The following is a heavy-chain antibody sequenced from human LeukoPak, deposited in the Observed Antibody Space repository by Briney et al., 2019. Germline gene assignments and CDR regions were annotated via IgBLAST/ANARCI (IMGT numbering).Heavy chain of an antibody. Sequence: GGSLRLSCAASGFTFSSSAMSWVRQAPGKGLEWVSAISNNGGYTYYADSVQGRFTISRDNSKSTLCLQMNSLRAEDTAVYYCARKEVAGTFFWFDPWGQGTLVTVSS. CDR2: ISNNGGYT. CDR1: GFTFSSSA. CDR3: ARKEVAGTFFWFDP. J-gene: IGHJ5*02. D-gene: IGHD6-19*01. V-gene: IGHV3-23*01.